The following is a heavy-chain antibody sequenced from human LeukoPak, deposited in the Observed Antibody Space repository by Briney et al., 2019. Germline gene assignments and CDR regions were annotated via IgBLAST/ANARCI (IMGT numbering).Heavy chain of an antibody. D-gene: IGHD1-26*01. V-gene: IGHV4-59*01. J-gene: IGHJ4*02. CDR2: IYYSGST. CDR3: ARARGQVGATWRIDY. Sequence: SETLSLTCTVSGGSISSYYWSWIRQPPGKGLEWIEYIYYSGSTNYNPSLKSRVTISIDTSRNQFSLKLSSVTAADTAVYYCARARGQVGATWRIDYWGQGTLVTVSS. CDR1: GGSISSYY.